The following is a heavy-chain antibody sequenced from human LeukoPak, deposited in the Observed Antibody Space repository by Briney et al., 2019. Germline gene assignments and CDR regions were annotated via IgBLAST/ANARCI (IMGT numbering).Heavy chain of an antibody. CDR3: ARHDAGVGELLFHWFDP. CDR2: IYTSGST. J-gene: IGHJ5*02. D-gene: IGHD3-10*01. V-gene: IGHV4-61*02. Sequence: SETLSLTCTVSGGSISSGSYYWSWIRQPAGKGLEWIGRIYTSGSTNYNPSLKSRVTISVDTSKNQFSLKLSSVTAADTAVYYCARHDAGVGELLFHWFDPWGQGTLVTVSS. CDR1: GGSISSGSYY.